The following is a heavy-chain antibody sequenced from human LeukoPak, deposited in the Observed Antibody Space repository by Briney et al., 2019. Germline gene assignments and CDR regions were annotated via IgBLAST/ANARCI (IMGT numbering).Heavy chain of an antibody. CDR3: ARHFAYSSSSYFDY. D-gene: IGHD6-6*01. V-gene: IGHV4-59*08. CDR1: GGSLSNYY. J-gene: IGHJ4*02. Sequence: PSETLSLTCSVSGGSLSNYYWSWIRQPPGKGLEWIGYVYYTGSTNYNPSLMSRVTMFEDKSKNQFSLRLYSVTVADTAVYYCARHFAYSSSSYFDYWGQGSLVTVSS. CDR2: VYYTGST.